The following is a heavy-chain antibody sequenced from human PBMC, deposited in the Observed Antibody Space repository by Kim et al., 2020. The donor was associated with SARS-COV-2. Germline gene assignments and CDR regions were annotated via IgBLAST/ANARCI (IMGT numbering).Heavy chain of an antibody. D-gene: IGHD1-26*01. J-gene: IGHJ2*01. V-gene: IGHV4-38-2*02. CDR3: ARVPSSGLLGYFDL. CDR1: GYSISNGFW. CDR2: IHHGGDT. Sequence: ETLSLTCSVSGYSISNGFWWGWLRQPPGKRLEWIGTIHHGGDTYYNPSLTSRVTISVDTSKNHFSLTFNSVTAADTALYYCARVPSSGLLGYFDLWGRGTLVSVSS.